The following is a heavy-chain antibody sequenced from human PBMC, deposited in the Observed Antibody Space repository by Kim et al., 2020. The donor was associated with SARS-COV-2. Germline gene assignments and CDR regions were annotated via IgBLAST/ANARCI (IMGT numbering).Heavy chain of an antibody. CDR1: GFTFSSYA. J-gene: IGHJ4*02. D-gene: IGHD2-15*01. Sequence: GGSLRLSCAASGFTFSSYAMHWVRQAPGKGLESVSAISSNGGSTYYADSVKGRFTISRDNSKNTLYLQMGSLRAEDMAVYYCARFVDGYCSGGSCVSGVAGWIDYWGQGTLVTVSS. CDR3: ARFVDGYCSGGSCVSGVAGWIDY. CDR2: ISSNGGST. V-gene: IGHV3-64*02.